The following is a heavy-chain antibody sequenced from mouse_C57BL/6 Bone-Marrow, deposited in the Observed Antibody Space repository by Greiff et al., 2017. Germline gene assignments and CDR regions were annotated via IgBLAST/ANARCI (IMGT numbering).Heavy chain of an antibody. J-gene: IGHJ2*01. CDR3: ARSTMTTTKYYFDY. Sequence: QVQLQQPGAELVRPGTSVKLSCKASGYTFTSYWMHWVKQRPGQGLEWIGVIDPSDSYTNYNPKFKGKATLTVDTSSSTAYMQLSSLTSEDSAVYYCARSTMTTTKYYFDYWGQGTTLTVSA. CDR1: GYTFTSYW. D-gene: IGHD2-4*01. V-gene: IGHV1-59*01. CDR2: IDPSDSYT.